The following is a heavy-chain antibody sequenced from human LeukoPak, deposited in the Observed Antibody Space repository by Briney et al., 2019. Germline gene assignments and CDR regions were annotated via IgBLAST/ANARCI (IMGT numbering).Heavy chain of an antibody. CDR1: GFTFSSYS. Sequence: PGGSLRLSCAASGFTFSSYSMNWVRQAPGKGLEGVSYISSSSSTIYYADSVKGRFTISRDNAKNSLYLQMNSLRAEDTAVYYCARADCSSTSCYFRSYYYYMDVWGKGTTVTVSS. CDR2: ISSSSSTI. J-gene: IGHJ6*03. D-gene: IGHD2-2*01. V-gene: IGHV3-48*01. CDR3: ARADCSSTSCYFRSYYYYMDV.